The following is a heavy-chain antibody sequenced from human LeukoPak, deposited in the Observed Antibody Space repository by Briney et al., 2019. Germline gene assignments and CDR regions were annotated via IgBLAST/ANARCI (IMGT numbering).Heavy chain of an antibody. V-gene: IGHV3-23*01. CDR3: AKEIYGDSTGGRFQH. Sequence: GGTLRLSCAASGSTFTSFAMSWVRQAPGKGLEWVSTISRSGVATYYTNSVKGRFTISRDNSKNTVYVQMNSLRAEDTAVYYCAKEIYGDSTGGRFQHWGQGTLVTVSS. CDR1: GSTFTSFA. J-gene: IGHJ1*01. D-gene: IGHD4-17*01. CDR2: ISRSGVAT.